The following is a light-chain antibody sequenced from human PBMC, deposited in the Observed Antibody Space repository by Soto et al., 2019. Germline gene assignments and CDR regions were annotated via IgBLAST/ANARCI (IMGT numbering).Light chain of an antibody. CDR3: MQGTPWPVT. V-gene: IGKV2-30*01. CDR1: QSLVFSDGNTF. J-gene: IGKJ2*01. CDR2: KVS. Sequence: EVVMTQSPLSLPVTLGQPASISCRSSQSLVFSDGNTFLIWFHQRPGQSPRRLIYKVSNRDSGVPERFSGMVSGTDFTPKTSRVDAEDFAVSYCMQGTPWPVTFAQETKLEIK.